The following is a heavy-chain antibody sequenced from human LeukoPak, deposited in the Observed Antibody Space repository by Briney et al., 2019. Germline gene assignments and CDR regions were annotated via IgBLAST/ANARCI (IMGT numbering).Heavy chain of an antibody. CDR1: GFTFSSYG. J-gene: IGHJ4*02. CDR2: ISGSGGST. CDR3: AKKDCSSTSCPKFIDY. V-gene: IGHV3-23*01. Sequence: GGSLRLSCAASGFTFSSYGMSWVRQAPGKGLEGVSAISGSGGSTYYADSVKGRFTISRDNSKNTLYLQMNSLRAEDTAVYYCAKKDCSSTSCPKFIDYWGQGTLVTVSS. D-gene: IGHD2-2*01.